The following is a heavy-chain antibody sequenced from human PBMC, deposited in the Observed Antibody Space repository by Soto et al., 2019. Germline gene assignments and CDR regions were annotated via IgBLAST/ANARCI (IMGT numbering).Heavy chain of an antibody. J-gene: IGHJ4*02. D-gene: IGHD3-22*01. CDR3: ARSGRDYYDSSGYFRFDY. CDR2: IYYSGST. CDR1: GGSISSSSYY. V-gene: IGHV4-39*01. Sequence: QLQLQESGPGLVKPSETLSLTCTVSGGSISSSSYYWGWIRQPPGKGLEWIGSIYYSGSTYYNPSLKSRVTISVDTSKNQFSPKLTSVTAADTAVYYCARSGRDYYDSSGYFRFDYWGQGTLVTVSS.